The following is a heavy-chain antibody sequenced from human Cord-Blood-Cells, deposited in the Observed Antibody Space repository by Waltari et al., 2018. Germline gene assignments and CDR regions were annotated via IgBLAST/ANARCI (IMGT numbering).Heavy chain of an antibody. J-gene: IGHJ4*02. CDR2: INHSGST. CDR1: GGSFSGYY. CDR3: ARRRRGAGEY. D-gene: IGHD6-19*01. V-gene: IGHV4-34*01. Sequence: QVQLQQCGAGLLKLSETLSLTCAVYGGSFSGYYWSWIRQPPGKGLEWSGEINHSGSTNNSPSLKSRVTTSVETPKNQFSRKLSSMTAADTAVYDGARRRRGAGEYWGQGTLVTVSS.